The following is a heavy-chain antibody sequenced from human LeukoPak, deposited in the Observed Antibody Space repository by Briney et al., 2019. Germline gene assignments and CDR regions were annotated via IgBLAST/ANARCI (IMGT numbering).Heavy chain of an antibody. CDR3: AKDLGDSSGYYYN. CDR1: GFTFSSYS. D-gene: IGHD3-22*01. CDR2: ISSSSSTI. J-gene: IGHJ4*02. V-gene: IGHV3-48*01. Sequence: GGSLRLSCAASGFTFSSYSMNWVRQAPGKGLEWVSYISSSSSTIYYADSVKGRFTISRDNSKNTLYLQMNSLRAEDTAVYYCAKDLGDSSGYYYNWGQGTLVTVSS.